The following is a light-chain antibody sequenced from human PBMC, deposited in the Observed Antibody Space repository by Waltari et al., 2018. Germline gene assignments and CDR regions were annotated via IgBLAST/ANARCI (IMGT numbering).Light chain of an antibody. CDR3: AAWDDSLNAWV. J-gene: IGLJ3*02. CDR1: SSNIGTYG. V-gene: IGLV1-44*01. CDR2: TDT. Sequence: QSVLTQPPSTSETPGQRVTIHCSGSSSNIGTYGVNWYQQVPGTAPKPLIRTDTQRPSGVPARFSGSKSGTSASLAISGLQSEDEANYFGAAWDDSLNAWVFGGGTKLTVL.